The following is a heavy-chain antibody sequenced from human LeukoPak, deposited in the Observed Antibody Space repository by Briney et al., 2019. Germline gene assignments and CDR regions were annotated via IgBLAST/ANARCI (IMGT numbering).Heavy chain of an antibody. J-gene: IGHJ6*02. V-gene: IGHV4-59*08. CDR1: GGSVSSYY. Sequence: SETLSLTCTVSGGSVSSYYWSWIRQPPGKGLEWIGYIYYSGSTNYNPSLKSRVTISVDTSKNQFSLKLSSVTAADTAVYYCARILTGYGSSYYYYGMDVWGQGTTVTVSS. CDR3: ARILTGYGSSYYYYGMDV. CDR2: IYYSGST. D-gene: IGHD3-9*01.